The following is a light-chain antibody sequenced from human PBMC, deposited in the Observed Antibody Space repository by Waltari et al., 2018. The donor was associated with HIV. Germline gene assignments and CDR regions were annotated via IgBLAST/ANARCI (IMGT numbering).Light chain of an antibody. J-gene: IGLJ3*02. CDR3: QVWDSSNHHVV. CDR2: FKS. Sequence: SYVLTQPPSTSAAPGTAATISCAGWNTGGKPAHCYKQHVGQAPVLVIRFKSDRPSGIPDRFSGSNSGNTATLTITRVEVGDEADYYCQVWDSSNHHVVFGGGTELTVL. V-gene: IGLV3-21*01. CDR1: NTGGKP.